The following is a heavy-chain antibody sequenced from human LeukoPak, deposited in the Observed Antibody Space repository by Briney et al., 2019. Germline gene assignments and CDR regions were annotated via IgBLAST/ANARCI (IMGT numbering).Heavy chain of an antibody. CDR1: GGSISSGGYY. Sequence: SEALSLTCTVSGGSISSGGYYWSWIRQHPGKGLEWIGYIYYSGSTYYNPSLKSRVTISVDTSKNQFSLKLSSVTAADTAVYYCARDPPYYDSSGRDDAFDIWGQGTMVTVSS. D-gene: IGHD3-22*01. CDR2: IYYSGST. V-gene: IGHV4-31*03. CDR3: ARDPPYYDSSGRDDAFDI. J-gene: IGHJ3*02.